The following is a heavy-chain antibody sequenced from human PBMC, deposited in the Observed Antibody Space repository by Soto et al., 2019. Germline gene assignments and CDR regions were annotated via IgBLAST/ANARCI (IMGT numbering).Heavy chain of an antibody. J-gene: IGHJ6*02. CDR3: ARSYYGSGSLAVYYYYYYGMDV. V-gene: IGHV4-4*02. CDR2: IYHSGST. Sequence: KTSETLSLTCAVSGGSISSSNWWSWVRQPPGKGLEWIGEIYHSGSTNYNPSLKSRVTISVDKSKNQFSLKLSSVTAADTAVYYCARSYYGSGSLAVYYYYYYGMDVWGQGTTVTVSS. CDR1: GGSISSSNW. D-gene: IGHD3-10*01.